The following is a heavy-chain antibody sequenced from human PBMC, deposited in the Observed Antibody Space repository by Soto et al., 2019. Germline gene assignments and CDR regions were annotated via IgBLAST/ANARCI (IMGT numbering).Heavy chain of an antibody. D-gene: IGHD6-13*01. Sequence: PGGSLRLSCAASGFTFSSYAMHWVRQAPGKGLEWVAVISHDGSNKYYADSVKGRFTISRDNSKNTLYLQMNSLRAEDTAVYYCARDWAAAAPDYWGQGTLVTVSS. CDR1: GFTFSSYA. CDR3: ARDWAAAAPDY. J-gene: IGHJ4*02. CDR2: ISHDGSNK. V-gene: IGHV3-30-3*01.